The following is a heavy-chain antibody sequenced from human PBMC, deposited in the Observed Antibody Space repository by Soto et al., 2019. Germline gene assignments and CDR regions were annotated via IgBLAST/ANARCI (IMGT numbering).Heavy chain of an antibody. CDR2: ICNSGST. Sequence: SETLSLTCTVSGGSIRSYCWTWIRQPPGEGLEWIGCICNSGSTNYNPSLKSRVTISVDTPKNQFSLKLSSVTAADTAVYYCARGRGGSTVGNRFDPWGQGTLVTVS. J-gene: IGHJ5*02. D-gene: IGHD4-17*01. CDR3: ARGRGGSTVGNRFDP. CDR1: GGSIRSYC. V-gene: IGHV4-59*12.